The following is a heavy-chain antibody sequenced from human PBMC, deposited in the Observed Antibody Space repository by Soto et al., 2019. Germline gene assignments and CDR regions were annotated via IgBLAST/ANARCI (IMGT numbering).Heavy chain of an antibody. Sequence: QVQLVESGGGVVQPGRSLRLSCAASGFTFSSYGMHWVRQAPGKGLEWVAVISYDGSNKYYADSVKGRFTISRDNSKNTLYLQMNSLRAEDTAVYYCASIPYGSGSYYTYYYYYGMDVWGQGTTVTVSS. J-gene: IGHJ6*02. CDR2: ISYDGSNK. D-gene: IGHD3-10*01. CDR3: ASIPYGSGSYYTYYYYYGMDV. CDR1: GFTFSSYG. V-gene: IGHV3-30*03.